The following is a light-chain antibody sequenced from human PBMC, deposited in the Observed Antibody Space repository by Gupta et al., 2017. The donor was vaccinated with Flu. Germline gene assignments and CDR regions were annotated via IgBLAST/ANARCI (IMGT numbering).Light chain of an antibody. Sequence: DIVVTQSPYSLTVSLGERATINCKSSQNGCYISNSKNYIAWYQQKPGQPPKLLIYWASTREYGVPDRFSGSGSGTDFTLTISSLQAEDVAVYYCQQDYNTPYTFGQGTKMEIK. CDR1: QNGCYISNSKNY. V-gene: IGKV4-1*01. CDR2: WAS. CDR3: QQDYNTPYT. J-gene: IGKJ2*01.